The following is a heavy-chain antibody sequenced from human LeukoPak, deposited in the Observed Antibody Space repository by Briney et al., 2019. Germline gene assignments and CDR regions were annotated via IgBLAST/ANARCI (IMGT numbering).Heavy chain of an antibody. V-gene: IGHV3-74*01. CDR3: ARGVKVRGVNYYGMDV. CDR1: GFTFSSYW. CDR2: INSDGSST. J-gene: IGHJ6*02. Sequence: GGSLRLSCAASGFTFSSYWMHWVRQAPGKGLVWVSRINSDGSSTSYADSVKGRFTIPRDNAKNTLYLQMDSLRAEDTAVYYCARGVKVRGVNYYGMDVWGQGTTVTVSS. D-gene: IGHD3-10*01.